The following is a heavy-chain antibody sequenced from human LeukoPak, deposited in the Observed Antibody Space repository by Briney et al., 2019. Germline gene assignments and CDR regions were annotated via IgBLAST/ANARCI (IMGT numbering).Heavy chain of an antibody. CDR3: AKAEVGPLDY. J-gene: IGHJ4*02. CDR1: GFTFSSYV. Sequence: GGSLRLSCTASGFTFSSYVMSWGRLAPGKGLEWVSAISGRATGTFYADSVKGRFTISRDNSKNTLYLQMNSLRVEDTALYYCAKAEVGPLDYWGQGTLVTVSS. CDR2: ISGRATGT. V-gene: IGHV3-23*01. D-gene: IGHD1-26*01.